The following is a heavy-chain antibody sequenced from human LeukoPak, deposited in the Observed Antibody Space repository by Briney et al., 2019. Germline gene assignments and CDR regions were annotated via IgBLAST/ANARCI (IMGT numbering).Heavy chain of an antibody. Sequence: PSETLSLTCAVYGGSFSGYYWSWIRQPPGKGLEWIGEINHSGSTNYNPSLKSRVTMSVDTSKNQFSLKLSSVTAADTAVYYCARVMSALTGYFFDPWGQGTLVTVSS. CDR1: GGSFSGYY. D-gene: IGHD3-9*01. CDR3: ARVMSALTGYFFDP. J-gene: IGHJ5*02. CDR2: INHSGST. V-gene: IGHV4-34*01.